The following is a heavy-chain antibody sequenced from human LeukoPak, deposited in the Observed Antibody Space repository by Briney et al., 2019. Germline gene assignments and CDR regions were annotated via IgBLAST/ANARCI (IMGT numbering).Heavy chain of an antibody. J-gene: IGHJ4*02. CDR3: ARRDSSWYFFDF. D-gene: IGHD6-13*01. CDR2: IYHSGSA. Sequence: PSETLSLTCTVSGYSISSDYFWGWIRRPPGKGLEWIGTIYHSGSAYYNPSLESRVTISVDTSKNQFSLKVSSVTAADTAVYYCARRDSSWYFFDFWGQGTLLTVSS. CDR1: GYSISSDYF. V-gene: IGHV4-38-2*02.